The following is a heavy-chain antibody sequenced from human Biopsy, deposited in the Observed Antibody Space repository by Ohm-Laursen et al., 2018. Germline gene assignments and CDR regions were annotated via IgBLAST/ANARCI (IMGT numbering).Heavy chain of an antibody. Sequence: SETLSLTCPVSAASVSGGTFYWSRIPQPPGEGLEGNGYMYNRGNTNYNPSLRSRVTMSVDTSKNQFSLRLNSVTAADTAVYYCARGMRTTGWPYFDYWGQGILVTVSS. CDR1: AASVSGGTFY. CDR3: ARGMRTTGWPYFDY. J-gene: IGHJ4*02. CDR2: MYNRGNT. D-gene: IGHD2/OR15-2a*01. V-gene: IGHV4-61*01.